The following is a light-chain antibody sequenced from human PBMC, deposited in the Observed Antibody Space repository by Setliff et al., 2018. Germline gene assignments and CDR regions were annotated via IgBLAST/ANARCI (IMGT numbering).Light chain of an antibody. CDR1: SSNIGNNY. CDR3: SSYTSSSTSYV. V-gene: IGLV1-51*01. CDR2: DNN. Sequence: QSVLTQPPSVSAAPGQKVTISCSGSSSNIGNNYVSWYQQLPGTAPKLLIYDNNKRPSGIPDRFSGSKSGNTASLTISGLQAEDEADYYCSSYTSSSTSYVFGTGTKVTVL. J-gene: IGLJ1*01.